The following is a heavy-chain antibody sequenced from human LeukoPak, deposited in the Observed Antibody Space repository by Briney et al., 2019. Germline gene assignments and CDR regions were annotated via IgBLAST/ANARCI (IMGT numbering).Heavy chain of an antibody. CDR2: IRNDGNIK. D-gene: IGHD4-17*01. CDR1: GFTFNSYG. CDR3: AKDAGDYTDDAFDI. J-gene: IGHJ3*02. Sequence: GGSLRLSCAASGFTFNSYGMYWVRQAPGKGLEWVAFIRNDGNIKYYADSVKGRFTISRDNSKNTLYLQMNSLRAEDTAVYYCAKDAGDYTDDAFDIWGQGTMVTVSS. V-gene: IGHV3-30*02.